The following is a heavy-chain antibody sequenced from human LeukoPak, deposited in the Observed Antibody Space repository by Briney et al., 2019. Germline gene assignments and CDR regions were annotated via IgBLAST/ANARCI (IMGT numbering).Heavy chain of an antibody. CDR1: GGSISSGGYY. D-gene: IGHD3-22*01. CDR2: IYYSGST. CDR3: ASLGYYYDSRGAFDY. V-gene: IGHV4-31*03. Sequence: SETLSLTCTVSGGSISSGGYYWSWIRQHPGKGLEWIGYIYYSGSTYYNPSLKSRVTISVDTSKNQFSLKLSSVTAADTAVYYCASLGYYYDSRGAFDYLGQGTLVTVSS. J-gene: IGHJ4*02.